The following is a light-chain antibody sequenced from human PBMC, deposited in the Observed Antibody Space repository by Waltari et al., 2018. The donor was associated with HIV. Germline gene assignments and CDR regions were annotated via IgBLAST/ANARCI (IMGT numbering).Light chain of an antibody. CDR2: GAS. Sequence: DIQMSQSPSSLSASVGDRLTVSCRASQNIHDYLSWYQQKPGKAPKLLFSGASTPQAGVPSRFTASGSGTDFTLTIRNLQPEDFATYYWPQSYSNPWTFGQGTALDIK. V-gene: IGKV1-39*01. CDR1: QNIHDY. CDR3: PQSYSNPWT. J-gene: IGKJ2*02.